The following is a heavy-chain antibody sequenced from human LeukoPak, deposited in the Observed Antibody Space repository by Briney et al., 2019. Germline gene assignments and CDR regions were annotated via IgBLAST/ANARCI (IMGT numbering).Heavy chain of an antibody. Sequence: SETLSLTCKVSGDSIRSDYWSWIRQPPGEGLEWIGYINYGGSTSYNPSLKSRVTMLVDTSKNQISLTLTSVTAADTAVYYCARLDCSADSCYNYWGQGTLVTVSS. V-gene: IGHV4-59*08. CDR3: ARLDCSADSCYNY. D-gene: IGHD2-15*01. CDR1: GDSIRSDY. J-gene: IGHJ4*02. CDR2: INYGGST.